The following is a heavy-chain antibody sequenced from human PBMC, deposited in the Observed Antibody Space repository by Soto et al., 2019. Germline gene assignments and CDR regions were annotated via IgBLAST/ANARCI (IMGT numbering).Heavy chain of an antibody. CDR3: ARVERGTATTVVDAFDI. Sequence: PSETLSLTCAVSGGSISSGGYSWSWIRQPPGKGLEWIGYIYHSGGTHFNPSLKSRVTISVDTSKNQFSLKMSSVTAADTALYYCARVERGTATTVVDAFDIWGPGTMVTVSS. J-gene: IGHJ3*02. CDR1: GGSISSGGYS. V-gene: IGHV4-30-2*01. D-gene: IGHD1-1*01. CDR2: IYHSGGT.